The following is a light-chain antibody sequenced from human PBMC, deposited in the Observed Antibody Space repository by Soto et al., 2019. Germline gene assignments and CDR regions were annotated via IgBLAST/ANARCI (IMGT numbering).Light chain of an antibody. V-gene: IGLV2-14*01. J-gene: IGLJ3*02. CDR1: SSDVGGYNF. CDR3: SSYTLRNTLVL. Sequence: QSXLTQPASVXGXXXXXXXXXXTGTSSDVGGYNFVSWYQQHPGKAPRLIIYEVSSRPSGVSYRFSGSKSGNTASLTISGLQAEDEADYYCSSYTLRNTLVLFGGGTKLTVL. CDR2: EVS.